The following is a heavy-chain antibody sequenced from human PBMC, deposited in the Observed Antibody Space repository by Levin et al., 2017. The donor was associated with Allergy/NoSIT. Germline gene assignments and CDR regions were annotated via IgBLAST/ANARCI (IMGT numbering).Heavy chain of an antibody. CDR2: ISRSGTTT. D-gene: IGHD3-3*01. CDR1: GFNFREYY. CDR3: ARDPHYDFWSGKTWFDP. Sequence: LSLTCAASGFNFREYYMTWIRQAPGKGLEWVSFISRSGTTTHYADSVKGRFTISRDNAKNSLFLQMNSLRAEDTAVYYCARDPHYDFWSGKTWFDPWGPGTLVTVSS. V-gene: IGHV3-11*01. J-gene: IGHJ5*02.